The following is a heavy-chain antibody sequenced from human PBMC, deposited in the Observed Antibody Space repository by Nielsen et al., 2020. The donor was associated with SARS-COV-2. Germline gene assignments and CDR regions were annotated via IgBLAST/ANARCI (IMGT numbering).Heavy chain of an antibody. J-gene: IGHJ4*02. CDR1: TDSFSDYY. CDR3: ARQNPLFSTSRPVDW. V-gene: IGHV4-59*08. D-gene: IGHD6-6*01. CDR2: FYHTGST. Sequence: EPLSLTCTVSTDSFSDYYWSWFRQPPGQRLEWIGYFYHTGSTRSNPSLKSRVSISGDTSKNQFSLELRSVTAADTAIYYCARQNPLFSTSRPVDWWGQGTLVTVSS.